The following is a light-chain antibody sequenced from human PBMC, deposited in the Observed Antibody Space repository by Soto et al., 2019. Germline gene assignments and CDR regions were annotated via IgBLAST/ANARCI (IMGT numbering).Light chain of an antibody. Sequence: EIVMTQSPATLSVFPGERATLSCRASQSISSNLAWYQQKPGQAPRHLIYAASTRATGIPARFSGSGSGTEFTLTISSLQSEDFAVYYCQQYNNWPRTFGQGTKVEIK. CDR1: QSISSN. J-gene: IGKJ1*01. CDR3: QQYNNWPRT. CDR2: AAS. V-gene: IGKV3-15*01.